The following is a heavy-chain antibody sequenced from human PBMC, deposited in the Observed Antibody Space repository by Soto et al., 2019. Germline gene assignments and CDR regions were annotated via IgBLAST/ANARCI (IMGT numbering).Heavy chain of an antibody. CDR1: GGTFNNYP. CDR2: SIPIFGTA. D-gene: IGHD5-12*01. CDR3: ARGRGYSGDDHYYYFDMDV. J-gene: IGHJ6*02. V-gene: IGHV1-69*13. Sequence: SVKVSCKASGGTFNNYPITWVRQAPGEGLEWMGGSIPIFGTANYAQKFQGRVTISVDESTSTAYMELSSLRSEDTAVYYCARGRGYSGDDHYYYFDMDVWGQGTTVTVS.